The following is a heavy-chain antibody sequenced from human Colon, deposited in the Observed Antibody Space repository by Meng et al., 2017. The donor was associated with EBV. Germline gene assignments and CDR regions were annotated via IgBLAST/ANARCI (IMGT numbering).Heavy chain of an antibody. J-gene: IGHJ5*02. CDR3: ARSAMISAWFDP. CDR1: GGSISIGGYY. V-gene: IGHV4-30-4*01. D-gene: IGHD3-22*01. CDR2: IYYSGST. Sequence: QGLLQESVPGLVKPSQPLSCTGAVSGGSISIGGYYWSWIRQPPGKGLEWIGYIYYSGSTYYIPSLKSRVSISVDTAKNHFSLKLSSVTAADTAVYYCARSAMISAWFDPWGQGTLVTVSS.